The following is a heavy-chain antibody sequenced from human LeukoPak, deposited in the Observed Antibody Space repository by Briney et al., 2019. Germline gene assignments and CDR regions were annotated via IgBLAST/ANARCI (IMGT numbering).Heavy chain of an antibody. Sequence: GGSLRLSCAASGFRFETNTMNWVRQAPGQGLQWVSLISWNGDITYYADSVRGRFTISRDNSKNSLFLQMRALTTEDTALYYCAKARGEDANHFDYWGQGTLVTVSS. CDR3: AKARGEDANHFDY. CDR2: ISWNGDIT. J-gene: IGHJ4*02. V-gene: IGHV3-43*01. CDR1: GFRFETNT.